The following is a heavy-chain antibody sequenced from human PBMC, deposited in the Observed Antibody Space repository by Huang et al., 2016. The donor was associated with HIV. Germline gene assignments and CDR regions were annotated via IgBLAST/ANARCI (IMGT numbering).Heavy chain of an antibody. J-gene: IGHJ1*01. CDR3: ARGDGYNVLRLDP. Sequence: QVLVLQSGSGVKQPGASVKVSCTGAGYTYTSYGQTWVRKVPGKGLEWGGWSSGFDCKTHLGKKCQDIVTLTRDTSAKTAYMDLKNLTSDDTAMYYCARGDGYNVLRLDPWGQGTLVTVSS. CDR2: SSGFDCKT. V-gene: IGHV1-18*04. CDR1: GYTYTSYG. D-gene: IGHD1-1*01.